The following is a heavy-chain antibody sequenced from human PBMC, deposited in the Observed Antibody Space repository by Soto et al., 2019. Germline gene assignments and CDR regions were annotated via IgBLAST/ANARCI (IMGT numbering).Heavy chain of an antibody. J-gene: IGHJ4*02. CDR1: GYSFTSYW. CDR3: SSGGGDYGYYWDLDDH. Sequence: EVQLVQSGAEVKKPGESLRISCKGSGYSFTSYWISWVRQMPGKGLEWMGRIDPSDSYTNYSPSFQGHVTISADKSITTASLQWSILKASDTAMYYCSSGGGDYGYYWDLDDHWGQGTLVTVSS. V-gene: IGHV5-10-1*03. D-gene: IGHD4-17*01. CDR2: IDPSDSYT.